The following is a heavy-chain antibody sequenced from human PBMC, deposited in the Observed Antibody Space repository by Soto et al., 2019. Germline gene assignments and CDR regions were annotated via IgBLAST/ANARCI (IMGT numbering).Heavy chain of an antibody. V-gene: IGHV2-5*01. CDR2: IYWNDDK. CDR3: AHRHGYSYGYYYYYGMDV. J-gene: IGHJ6*02. CDR1: GFSLSTSGVG. D-gene: IGHD5-18*01. Sequence: SGPTLVNPTQTLTLTCTFSGFSLSTSGVGVGWIRQPPGKALEWLALIYWNDDKRYSPSLKSRLTITKDTSKNQVVLTMTNMDPVDTATYYCAHRHGYSYGYYYYYGMDVWGQGTTVTVYS.